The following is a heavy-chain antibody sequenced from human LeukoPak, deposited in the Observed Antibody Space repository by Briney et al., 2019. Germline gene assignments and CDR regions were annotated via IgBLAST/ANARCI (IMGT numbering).Heavy chain of an antibody. CDR1: GGSISSDGYY. V-gene: IGHV4-39*07. CDR3: ARLLRGGTFYWYFDL. Sequence: PSETLSLTCTVSGGSISSDGYYWSWIRQHPGKGLEWIGSIYYSGSTYYNPSLKSRVTISVDTSKNQFSLKLSSVTAADTAVYYCARLLRGGTFYWYFDLWGRGTLVTVSS. J-gene: IGHJ2*01. CDR2: IYYSGST. D-gene: IGHD4-23*01.